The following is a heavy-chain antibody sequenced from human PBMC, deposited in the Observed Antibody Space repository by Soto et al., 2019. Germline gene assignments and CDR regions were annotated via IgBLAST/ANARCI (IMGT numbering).Heavy chain of an antibody. V-gene: IGHV1-58*02. CDR1: EFTFRNSA. Sequence: SVKFSCKASEFTFRNSAIQWVRQARGQRLEWIGWIVVGSGSTNYAQHFQERVTFTRDMSTGTAYMELSSLTSEDTAVYYCARGGDVVLVTAPLDHWGQGTLVTVSS. CDR2: IVVGSGST. J-gene: IGHJ5*02. CDR3: ARGGDVVLVTAPLDH. D-gene: IGHD2-21*02.